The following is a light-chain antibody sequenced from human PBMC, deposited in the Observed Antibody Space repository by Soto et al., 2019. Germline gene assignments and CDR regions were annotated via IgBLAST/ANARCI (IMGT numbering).Light chain of an antibody. CDR1: QGLXSD. J-gene: IGKJ5*01. V-gene: IGKV3-15*01. Sequence: EIAMTQCPATLSVSPGERVTLSCRASQGLXSDFGWYQQKPGQAPRLLXPNTSALALGSPARLGGSGSGTEFTLTISSLQSEYFAVYSCQQYKHGTSTFGQGTRLEIK. CDR3: QQYKHGTST. CDR2: NTS.